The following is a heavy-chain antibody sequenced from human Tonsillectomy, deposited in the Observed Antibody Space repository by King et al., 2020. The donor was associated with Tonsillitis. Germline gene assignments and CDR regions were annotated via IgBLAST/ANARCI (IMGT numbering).Heavy chain of an antibody. CDR1: GFTFSSYW. Sequence: VQLVESGGGLVQPGGSLRLSGAASGFTFSSYWMHWVRQAPGKGLVWVSRIKSDGSSTSYADSVKGRFTISRDNAKNTLYLQMNRLRAEDTAVYFCTRVRTVGFDAFDIWGQGTMVTVSS. CDR3: TRVRTVGFDAFDI. J-gene: IGHJ3*02. D-gene: IGHD1/OR15-1a*01. V-gene: IGHV3-74*01. CDR2: IKSDGSST.